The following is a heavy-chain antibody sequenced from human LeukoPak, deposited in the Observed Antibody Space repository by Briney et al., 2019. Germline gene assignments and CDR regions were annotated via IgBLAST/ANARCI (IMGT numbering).Heavy chain of an antibody. J-gene: IGHJ6*03. CDR3: ARGGGSIRHSYYYYVDV. D-gene: IGHD2-15*01. V-gene: IGHV3-20*04. Sequence: GGSLRLSCAASGFSFNDYGMSWVRQAPGQGPEWVSGITWNGGSTDYAASVKGRFTISRDNAKNSLYLRMNSLGDEDTALYYCARGGGSIRHSYYYYVDVWGKGTSVTVSS. CDR2: ITWNGGST. CDR1: GFSFNDYG.